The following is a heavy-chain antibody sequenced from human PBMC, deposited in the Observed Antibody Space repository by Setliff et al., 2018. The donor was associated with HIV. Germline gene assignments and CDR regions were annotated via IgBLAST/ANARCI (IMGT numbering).Heavy chain of an antibody. J-gene: IGHJ4*02. Sequence: GGSLRLSCAASGFTFSTYDMTWVRQAPGKGLEWVSLINGGGNYIQYADSVKGRFIISRDNSKNTLYLQMNSLRAEDTAVYFCAKNLYRSPWSPLDYWGQGTLVTVSS. CDR1: GFTFSTYD. CDR3: AKNLYRSPWSPLDY. V-gene: IGHV3-23*03. D-gene: IGHD6-19*01. CDR2: INGGGNYI.